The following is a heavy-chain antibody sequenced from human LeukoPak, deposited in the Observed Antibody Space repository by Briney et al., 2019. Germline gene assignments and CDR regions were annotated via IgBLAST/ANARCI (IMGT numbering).Heavy chain of an antibody. CDR2: TSSDLKAN. CDR1: GFTFRNYV. CDR3: ARGSSGWKGIDY. J-gene: IGHJ4*02. D-gene: IGHD6-25*01. Sequence: GGSLRLSCAASGFTFRNYVIHWVRQAPGKGPEWVAVTSSDLKANYYADSVKGRFTISRDNAKNTLYLQMNSLRVEDTAVYYCARGSSGWKGIDYWGQGTQVTVSS. V-gene: IGHV3-30*03.